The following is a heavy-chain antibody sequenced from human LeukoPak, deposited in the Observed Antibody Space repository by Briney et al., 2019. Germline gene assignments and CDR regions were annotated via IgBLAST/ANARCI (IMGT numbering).Heavy chain of an antibody. Sequence: GASVKVSCKASGYTFTSYGISWVRQAPGQGLEWMGWISAYNGNTNYAQELQGRVTMTTDTSTSTAYMELRSLRSDDTAVYYCARDGTYYDILTGYYPTPDFDYWGQGTLVTVSS. CDR1: GYTFTSYG. CDR3: ARDGTYYDILTGYYPTPDFDY. V-gene: IGHV1-18*01. D-gene: IGHD3-9*01. CDR2: ISAYNGNT. J-gene: IGHJ4*02.